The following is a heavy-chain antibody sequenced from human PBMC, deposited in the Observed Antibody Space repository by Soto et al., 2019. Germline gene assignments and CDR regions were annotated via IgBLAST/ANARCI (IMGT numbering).Heavy chain of an antibody. J-gene: IGHJ4*02. CDR2: MSSDGSKI. V-gene: IGHV3-30*18. CDR3: ANDEGVGGTLGLFDY. D-gene: IGHD1-26*01. Sequence: QVQLVESGGGAVQPGESLRLSCVASGFDFTYYAMHWVRQAPGKGLVSVAVMSSDGSKIHHTDSVKGRFTISRDNSKNTLYLQMNSLRKEDTAVYFCANDEGVGGTLGLFDYWGQGTLVSVSS. CDR1: GFDFTYYA.